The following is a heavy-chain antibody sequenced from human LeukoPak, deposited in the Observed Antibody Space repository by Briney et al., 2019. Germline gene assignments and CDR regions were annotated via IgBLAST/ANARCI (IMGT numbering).Heavy chain of an antibody. D-gene: IGHD3-22*01. CDR2: IYYSGST. CDR1: GGSISSSSYY. V-gene: IGHV4-30-4*08. Sequence: SETLSLTCTVSGGSISSSSYYWGWIRQPPGKGLEWIGYIYYSGSTYYNPSLKSRVTISVDTSKNQFSLKLSSVTAADTAVYYCAGDYYDSSGFSYFDYWGQGTLVTVSS. CDR3: AGDYYDSSGFSYFDY. J-gene: IGHJ4*02.